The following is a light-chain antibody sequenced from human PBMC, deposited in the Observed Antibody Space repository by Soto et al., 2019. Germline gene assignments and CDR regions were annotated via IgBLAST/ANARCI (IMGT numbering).Light chain of an antibody. Sequence: QPELPQPPSASGTPGQRGIISCSRNSSNIGSNTVNWYQKLPGAAPKLLIYGNDERPSGVPDRFSGSKYGTSASLAISGLQSEDEAEYYCAGWDDSLNGHYVFGTGTKVTVL. V-gene: IGLV1-44*01. CDR2: GND. J-gene: IGLJ1*01. CDR1: SSNIGSNT. CDR3: AGWDDSLNGHYV.